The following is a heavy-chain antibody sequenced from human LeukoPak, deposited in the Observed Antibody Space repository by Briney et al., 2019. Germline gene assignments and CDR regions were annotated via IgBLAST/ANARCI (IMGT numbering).Heavy chain of an antibody. CDR2: IYYSGST. CDR1: GYSISSGYY. Sequence: PSETLSLTCAVSGYSISSGYYWGWIRQPPGKGLEWIGSIYYSGSTYYNPSLKSRVTISVDTSKNQFSQKLSSVTAADTAVYYCARVATTTNPPQRPFDYWGQGTLVTVSS. D-gene: IGHD5-12*01. V-gene: IGHV4-38-2*01. J-gene: IGHJ4*02. CDR3: ARVATTTNPPQRPFDY.